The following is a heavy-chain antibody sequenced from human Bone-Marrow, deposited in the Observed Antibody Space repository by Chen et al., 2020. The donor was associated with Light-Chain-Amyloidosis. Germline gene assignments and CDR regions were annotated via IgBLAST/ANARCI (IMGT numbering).Heavy chain of an antibody. CDR1: GFTFRTSW. V-gene: IGHV3-74*01. Sequence: DVHLLESGGGLVQQGGSLRLSCAASGFTFRTSWMHWVRQAPGKGLVWGSRINPDGTRVDYADSVRGRFTISRDDAKSTVYLQMNSLRAEDTAVYYCSREFTGYDDYWGQGSLVTVSS. CDR2: INPDGTRV. CDR3: SREFTGYDDY. J-gene: IGHJ4*02. D-gene: IGHD5-12*01.